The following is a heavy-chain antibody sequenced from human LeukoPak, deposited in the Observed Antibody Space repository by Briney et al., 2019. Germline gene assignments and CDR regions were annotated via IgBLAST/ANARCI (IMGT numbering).Heavy chain of an antibody. D-gene: IGHD3-10*01. J-gene: IGHJ4*02. Sequence: GASLKVSCKASGYTFTNYGFNWVRQAPGQGLEWMGNSAYNGDTNYAQKFQDRVTMTTDTSTSTAYMELRSLKSDDTAVYYCARYNSMFRGVTTSDYWGQGTLVIVSS. CDR1: GYTFTNYG. CDR2: SAYNGDT. V-gene: IGHV1-18*01. CDR3: ARYNSMFRGVTTSDY.